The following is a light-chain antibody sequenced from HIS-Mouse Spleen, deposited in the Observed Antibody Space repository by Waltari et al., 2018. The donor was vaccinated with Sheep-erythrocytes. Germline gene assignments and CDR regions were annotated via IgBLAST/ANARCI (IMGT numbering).Light chain of an antibody. J-gene: IGLJ1*01. Sequence: SYVLTQPPSVSVAPGKTARITCGGNNIGSKSVHWYQQKPGQAPVLGVYDDSDRPSGIPDRFSGSKSGNTASLTISGLQAEDEADYYCCSYAGSYNHVFATGTKVTVL. CDR3: CSYAGSYNHV. V-gene: IGLV3-21*03. CDR2: DDS. CDR1: NIGSKS.